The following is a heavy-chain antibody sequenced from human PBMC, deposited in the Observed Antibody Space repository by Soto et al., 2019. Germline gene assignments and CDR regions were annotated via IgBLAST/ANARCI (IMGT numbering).Heavy chain of an antibody. CDR1: GYTFANHG. J-gene: IGHJ4*02. V-gene: IGHV1-18*04. Sequence: QVRLVQSGAEVKKPGASVKVSCKASGYTFANHGISWVRQAPGQGLQWMGWISGYNGNTNYPQKVQGRVTITTDTSTSTAYMELTSLTSDDTAVYYCARDQGGSYYVAIDSWGQGTLVTVSS. CDR2: ISGYNGNT. CDR3: ARDQGGSYYVAIDS. D-gene: IGHD1-26*01.